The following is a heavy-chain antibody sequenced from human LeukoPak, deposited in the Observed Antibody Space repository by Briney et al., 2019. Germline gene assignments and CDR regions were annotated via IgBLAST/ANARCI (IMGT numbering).Heavy chain of an antibody. CDR1: GGSISSYY. D-gene: IGHD2-8*01. Sequence: PSETLSLTCTVSGGSISSYYWSWIRQPAGKGLEWIGRIYTSGSTNSNPSLKSRVTMSVDTSKNQFSLKLSSETAADTAVYYCARDSYESGTKFYYYMDVWGKGTTVTVSS. J-gene: IGHJ6*03. CDR3: ARDSYESGTKFYYYMDV. CDR2: IYTSGST. V-gene: IGHV4-4*07.